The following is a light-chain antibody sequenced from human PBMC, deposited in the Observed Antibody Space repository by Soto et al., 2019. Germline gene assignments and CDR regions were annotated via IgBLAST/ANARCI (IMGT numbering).Light chain of an antibody. V-gene: IGLV4-69*01. CDR1: RGHSSYA. J-gene: IGLJ2*01. CDR2: LNSDGSH. CDR3: QTWGTGTVV. Sequence: QLVLTQSPPASPSRGASSNLTGTLGRGHSSYAIAWHQQQPEKGPRYLMKLNSDGSHSKGDGIPDRFSGSSSGAERYLTISSLQSEDEADYYCQTWGTGTVVFGGGTKLTVL.